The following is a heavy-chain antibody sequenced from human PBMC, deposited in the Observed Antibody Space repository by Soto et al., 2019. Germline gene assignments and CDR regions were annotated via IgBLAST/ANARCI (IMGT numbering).Heavy chain of an antibody. D-gene: IGHD5-12*01. CDR1: GYTFTSYD. Sequence: GASVKVSCKASGYTFTSYDINWVRQATGQGLEWMGWMKPNSGNTGYAQKFQGRVTMTRNTSISTAYMELSSLRSEDTAVYYCARYGYSGYGGHDAFDIWGQGTMVTVSS. V-gene: IGHV1-8*01. J-gene: IGHJ3*02. CDR3: ARYGYSGYGGHDAFDI. CDR2: MKPNSGNT.